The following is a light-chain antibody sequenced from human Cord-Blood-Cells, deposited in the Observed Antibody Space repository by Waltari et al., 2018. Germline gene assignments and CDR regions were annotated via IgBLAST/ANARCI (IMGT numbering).Light chain of an antibody. CDR1: QSLLNSNGYNY. J-gene: IGKJ4*01. CDR2: LGS. V-gene: IGKV2-28*01. Sequence: DIVLTQSPLSPPYPPGEPASLSSRSSQSLLNSNGYNYLDWYLQKPGQSPQLLIYLGSNRASGVPDRFSGSGSGTDFTLKISRVEAEDVGVYYCMQALQTPPTFGGGTKVEIK. CDR3: MQALQTPPT.